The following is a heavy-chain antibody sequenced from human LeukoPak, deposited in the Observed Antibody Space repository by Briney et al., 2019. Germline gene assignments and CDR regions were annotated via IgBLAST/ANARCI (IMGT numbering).Heavy chain of an antibody. J-gene: IGHJ5*02. CDR3: ARGYYYGSGSRPNWFDP. CDR1: GGSFSGYY. Sequence: SETLSLTCAVYGGSFSGYYWSWIRQPPGKGLEWIGEINHSGSTNYNPSLKSRVTISVDTSKNQFSLKLSSVTAADTAVYDCARGYYYGSGSRPNWFDPWGQGTLVTVSS. CDR2: INHSGST. V-gene: IGHV4-34*01. D-gene: IGHD3-10*01.